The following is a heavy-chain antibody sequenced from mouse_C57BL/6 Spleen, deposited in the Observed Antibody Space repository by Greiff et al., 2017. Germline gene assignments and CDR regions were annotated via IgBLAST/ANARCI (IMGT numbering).Heavy chain of an antibody. V-gene: IGHV1-52*01. D-gene: IGHD4-1*01. Sequence: QVQLQQPGAELVRPGSSVKLSCKASGYTFTSYWMHWVKQRPIQGLEWIGKIDPSDSETHYNQKFKDKATLTVDKSSSTAYMQLSSLTSEDSAVYYCARGTGPEDFDYWGQGTTLTVSS. J-gene: IGHJ2*01. CDR2: IDPSDSET. CDR3: ARGTGPEDFDY. CDR1: GYTFTSYW.